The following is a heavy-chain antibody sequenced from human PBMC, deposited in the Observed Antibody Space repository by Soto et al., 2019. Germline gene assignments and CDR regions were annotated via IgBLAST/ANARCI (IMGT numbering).Heavy chain of an antibody. Sequence: QVQLVQSGAEVKKPGSSVKVSCTASGGTLSSYTISWVRQAPGQGLEWMGRIIPILGIANYAQKFQGRVTITADKSTSTAYMELSSLRSEDTAVYYCARETWQQLGRSVVYNWFAPWGQGTLVTVAS. J-gene: IGHJ5*02. D-gene: IGHD6-13*01. CDR2: IIPILGIA. V-gene: IGHV1-69*08. CDR3: ARETWQQLGRSVVYNWFAP. CDR1: GGTLSSYT.